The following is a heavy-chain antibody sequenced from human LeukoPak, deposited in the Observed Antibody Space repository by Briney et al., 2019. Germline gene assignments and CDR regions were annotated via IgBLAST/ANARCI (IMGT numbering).Heavy chain of an antibody. D-gene: IGHD3-10*01. V-gene: IGHV4-59*08. Sequence: PSETLSLTCSVSDDSITMYCWTWIRQPPGKGLEWIGYVDHTGITNFSPSLNGRVSISRDTTKNLFSLRVRSVTAADTAVYYCARHLSPRRGSVNYYKPHRGIDPWGQGTLVTVSS. CDR2: VDHTGIT. J-gene: IGHJ5*02. CDR1: DDSITMYC. CDR3: ARHLSPRRGSVNYYKPHRGIDP.